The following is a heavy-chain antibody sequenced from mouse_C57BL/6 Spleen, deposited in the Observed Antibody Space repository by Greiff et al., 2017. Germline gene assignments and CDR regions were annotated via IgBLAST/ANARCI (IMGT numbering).Heavy chain of an antibody. D-gene: IGHD1-1*01. CDR3: ARAGGYYGSSYWYFDV. Sequence: VQLQQSGPELVKPGASVKISCKASGYSFTSYYIHWVKQRPGQGLEWIGWIYPGSGNTKYNEKFKGKATLTADTSSSTAYMQLSSLTSEDSAVYYCARAGGYYGSSYWYFDVWGTGTTVTVSS. CDR1: GYSFTSYY. CDR2: IYPGSGNT. J-gene: IGHJ1*03. V-gene: IGHV1-66*01.